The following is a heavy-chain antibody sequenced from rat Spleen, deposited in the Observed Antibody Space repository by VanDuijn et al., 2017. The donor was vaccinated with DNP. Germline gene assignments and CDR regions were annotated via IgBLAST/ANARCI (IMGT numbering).Heavy chain of an antibody. CDR1: GFSFSDYY. D-gene: IGHD1-6*01. CDR2: INYDGSRA. Sequence: EVRLVESGGGFVQPGRSLKLSCAASGFSFSDYYMAWVRQAPTKGLEWVATINYDGSRAYYRDSVKGRFTISRDNAKSTLYLQMDSLRSEDTATYYCARHTTDITYYFNYWGQGVMVTVSS. CDR3: ARHTTDITYYFNY. J-gene: IGHJ2*01. V-gene: IGHV5-7*01.